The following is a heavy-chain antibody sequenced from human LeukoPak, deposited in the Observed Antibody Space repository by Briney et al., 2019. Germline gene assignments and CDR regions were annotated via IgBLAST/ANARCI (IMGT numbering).Heavy chain of an antibody. J-gene: IGHJ4*02. CDR3: ARLTGAQYFFDY. V-gene: IGHV5-51*01. D-gene: IGHD2-8*02. CDR1: GYSFSTYW. Sequence: GESLKISCKGSGYSFSTYWIGWVRQMPGKGLEWMGIIYPSDSDTRYSPSFQGQVTISADKSVSTAYLQWSSLKASDTAMYYCARLTGAQYFFDYWGQGTLVTVSS. CDR2: IYPSDSDT.